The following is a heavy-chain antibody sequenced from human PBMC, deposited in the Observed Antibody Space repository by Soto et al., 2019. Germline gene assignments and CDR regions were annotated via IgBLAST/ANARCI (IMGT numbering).Heavy chain of an antibody. CDR1: GFTFSSYA. V-gene: IGHV3-23*01. CDR2: ISGSGGST. D-gene: IGHD5-12*01. Sequence: GGSLRLSCAASGFTFSSYAMSWVRQAPGKGLEWVSAISGSGGSTYYADSVKGRFTISRDNSKNTLYLQMNSLRAEDTAVYYCAKSPAYIVATTNFDYWGQGTLVTVSS. J-gene: IGHJ4*02. CDR3: AKSPAYIVATTNFDY.